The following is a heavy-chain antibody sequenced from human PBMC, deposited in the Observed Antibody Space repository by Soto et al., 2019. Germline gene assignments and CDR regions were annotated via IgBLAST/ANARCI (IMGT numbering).Heavy chain of an antibody. D-gene: IGHD5-12*01. J-gene: IGHJ4*02. Sequence: EVQLLESGGDLVQPGGSLRLSCVASGFTFSNEDLSWVSQASGKGLEWVSAITAGGFNTYYADPVKGRFTISRDNSKNTLYLQMTSLRAEDTAVYYCAKNIGVLSGYANFDYCGQGTLVTVSS. CDR1: GFTFSNED. CDR2: ITAGGFNT. CDR3: AKNIGVLSGYANFDY. V-gene: IGHV3-23*01.